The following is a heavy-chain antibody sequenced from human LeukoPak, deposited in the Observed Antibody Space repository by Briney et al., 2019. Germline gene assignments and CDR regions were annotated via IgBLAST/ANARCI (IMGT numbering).Heavy chain of an antibody. V-gene: IGHV3-21*04. CDR3: AREGFVDYYLDV. CDR1: GFNFNDYT. J-gene: IGHJ6*03. CDR2: ISSISSYI. Sequence: GGSLRLSCEASGFNFNDYTMNWVRQAPGKGLEWVSSISSISSYIYYADSVKGRFTISRDNAKKSLYLQMNSLRVEDMGVYYCAREGFVDYYLDVWGKGTTVTVSS.